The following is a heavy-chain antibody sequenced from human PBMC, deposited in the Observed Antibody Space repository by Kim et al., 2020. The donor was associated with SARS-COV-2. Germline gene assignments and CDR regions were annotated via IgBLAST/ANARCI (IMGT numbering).Heavy chain of an antibody. Sequence: ASVKVSCKASGYTFTSYYMHWVRQAPGQGLEWMGIINPSGDSTSYAQKFQGRVTMTRDTSTSTVYMELSSLRAEDTAVYYCARDRKGHTGWNYYYYYMDVWGKGTPVTLSS. CDR3: ARDRKGHTGWNYYYYYMDV. J-gene: IGHJ6*03. D-gene: IGHD5-18*01. CDR2: INPSGDST. CDR1: GYTFTSYY. V-gene: IGHV1-46*01.